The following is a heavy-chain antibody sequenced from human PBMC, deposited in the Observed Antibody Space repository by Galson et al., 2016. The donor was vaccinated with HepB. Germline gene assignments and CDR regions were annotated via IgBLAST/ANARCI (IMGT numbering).Heavy chain of an antibody. CDR3: AKGGDTRD. Sequence: SLRLSCAASGFTFSTYAMNWVRQVPGKGLEWVSLISGNGGTTYYADSVKGRFTISRDNAKSTVYLQMNSLGAEDTAVYYCAKGGDTRDWGQGILVTVSS. CDR1: GFTFSTYA. V-gene: IGHV3-23*01. J-gene: IGHJ4*02. CDR2: ISGNGGTT. D-gene: IGHD1-26*01.